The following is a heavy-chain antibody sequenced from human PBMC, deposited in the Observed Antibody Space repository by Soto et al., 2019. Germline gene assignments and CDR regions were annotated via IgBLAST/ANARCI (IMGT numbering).Heavy chain of an antibody. V-gene: IGHV4-59*01. D-gene: IGHD3-10*01. CDR3: ARGGNYYGSGPLXYYYGMDV. CDR2: IYYSGST. CDR1: GGSISSYY. Sequence: SETLSLTCTVSGGSISSYYWSWIRQPPGKGLEWIGYIYYSGSTNYNPSLKSRVTISVDTSKNQFSLKLSSVTAADTAVYYCARGGNYYGSGPLXYYYGMDVWGQGTTVT. J-gene: IGHJ6*02.